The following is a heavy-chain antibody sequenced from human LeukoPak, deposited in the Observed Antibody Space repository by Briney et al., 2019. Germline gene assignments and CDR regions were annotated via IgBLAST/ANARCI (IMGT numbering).Heavy chain of an antibody. D-gene: IGHD3-10*01. CDR2: INNSSSYI. CDR1: GFTFSSYS. Sequence: GRSLRLSCAASGFTFSSYSMNWVRQARGKGLEWVSSINNSSSYIYYADSVKGRFTISRDNAKNSLYLQMNSLRAEDTAVYYCARDLTMVRGVIRMGRYFDYWGQGTLVTVSS. CDR3: ARDLTMVRGVIRMGRYFDY. J-gene: IGHJ4*02. V-gene: IGHV3-21*01.